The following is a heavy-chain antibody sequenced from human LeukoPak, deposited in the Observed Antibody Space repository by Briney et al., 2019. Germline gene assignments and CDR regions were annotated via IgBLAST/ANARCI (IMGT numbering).Heavy chain of an antibody. D-gene: IGHD4-17*01. Sequence: SETLSLTCAVDGGSFSGHYWSWIRQPPGKGLGWIGEINHSGSTNYNPSLKSRVTISVDTSKNQFSLKLSSVTAADTAVYYCARADGDYVDWFDPWGQGTLVTVSS. V-gene: IGHV4-34*01. CDR1: GGSFSGHY. CDR2: INHSGST. CDR3: ARADGDYVDWFDP. J-gene: IGHJ5*02.